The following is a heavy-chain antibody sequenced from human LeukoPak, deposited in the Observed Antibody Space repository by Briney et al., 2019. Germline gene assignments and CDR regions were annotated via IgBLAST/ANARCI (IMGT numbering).Heavy chain of an antibody. V-gene: IGHV3-66*02. D-gene: IGHD6-6*01. J-gene: IGHJ5*02. CDR2: IYSGGST. Sequence: GGSLRLSCAASGFTVSSNYMSWVRQAPGKGLEWVSVIYSGGSTYYADSVKGRFTISRDNSKNTLYLQMNSLRAEDTAVYYCARDHSSSSDKTGNNWFDPWGQGTLVTVSS. CDR3: ARDHSSSSDKTGNNWFDP. CDR1: GFTVSSNY.